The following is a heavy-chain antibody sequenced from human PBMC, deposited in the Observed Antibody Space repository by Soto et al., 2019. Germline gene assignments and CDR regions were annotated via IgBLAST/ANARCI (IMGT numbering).Heavy chain of an antibody. D-gene: IGHD3-3*01. CDR1: GYTFTSYD. CDR2: MNPNSGNT. Sequence: GASVKVSCKASGYTFTSYDINWVRQATGQGLEWMGWMNPNSGNTGYAQKFQGRVTMTRNTSISTAYMELSSLRSEDTAVYYCASGYYDFWSGYSPYNWFDPWGQGTLVTVSS. V-gene: IGHV1-8*01. J-gene: IGHJ5*02. CDR3: ASGYYDFWSGYSPYNWFDP.